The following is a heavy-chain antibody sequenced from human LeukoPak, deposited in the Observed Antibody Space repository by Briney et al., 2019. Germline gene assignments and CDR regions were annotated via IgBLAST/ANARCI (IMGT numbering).Heavy chain of an antibody. Sequence: SETLSLTCAVYGGSFSGYYWSWIRQPPGKGLEWSGEINHSESTNYNPSLKGRVTISVDTSKNQFSLKLSSVTAADTAVYYCARVIAGYDFWSGYYPNNWFDPWGQGTLVTVSS. J-gene: IGHJ5*02. V-gene: IGHV4-34*01. D-gene: IGHD3-3*01. CDR1: GGSFSGYY. CDR3: ARVIAGYDFWSGYYPNNWFDP. CDR2: INHSEST.